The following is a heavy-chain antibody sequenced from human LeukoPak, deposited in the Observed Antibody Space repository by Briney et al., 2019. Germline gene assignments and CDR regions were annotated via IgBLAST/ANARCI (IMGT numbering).Heavy chain of an antibody. CDR2: TYYRSRWYY. CDR3: ARFYYDTSGHGAFDI. V-gene: IGHV6-1*01. D-gene: IGHD3-22*01. J-gene: IGHJ3*02. CDR1: GDSVSSNSSA. Sequence: SQTLSLTCAISGDSVSSNSSAWNWIRQSPSRGLEWLGRTYYRSRWYYDYAVSVKSRITINPDTSKNQFSLQLNSVTPEDTAVYYCARFYYDTSGHGAFDIWGQGTMVTVSS.